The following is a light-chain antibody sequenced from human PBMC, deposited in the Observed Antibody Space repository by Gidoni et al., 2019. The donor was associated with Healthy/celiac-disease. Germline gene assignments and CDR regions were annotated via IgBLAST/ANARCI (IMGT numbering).Light chain of an antibody. V-gene: IGKV2D-29*01. Sequence: DIVLNPTPISLSVTPGQQASIPCTSSQSRLHRVGKTYLYWYLQKPGQPPQLLIYAVSNRFSGVPDRFSGSGSGTDFTLKISRVESEDVGVYYCMQSKQHPWTFGQGTKVEIK. CDR1: QSRLHRVGKTY. CDR3: MQSKQHPWT. CDR2: AVS. J-gene: IGKJ1*01.